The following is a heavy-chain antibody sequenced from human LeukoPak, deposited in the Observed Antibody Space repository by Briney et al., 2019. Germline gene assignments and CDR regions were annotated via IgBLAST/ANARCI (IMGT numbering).Heavy chain of an antibody. Sequence: PSETLSLTCTVSGRSISSYYWSWIRQPPGKGLEWIGYIYHSGSTNYNPSLKSRVTISVDTSKNQFSLKLSSVTAADTAVYYCAREGDGYANWGQGTLVTVSS. CDR3: AREGDGYAN. D-gene: IGHD5-24*01. CDR2: IYHSGST. V-gene: IGHV4-59*01. CDR1: GRSISSYY. J-gene: IGHJ4*02.